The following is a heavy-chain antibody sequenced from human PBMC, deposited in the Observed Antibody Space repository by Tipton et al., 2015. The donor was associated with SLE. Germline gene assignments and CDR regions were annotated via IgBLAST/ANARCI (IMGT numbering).Heavy chain of an antibody. CDR3: VKDRIAITMVRGVFDY. V-gene: IGHV3-64D*09. D-gene: IGHD3-10*01. Sequence: GSLRLSCAASGFTFSSYWMSWVRQAPGKGLEYVSAISSNGGSTYYADSVKGRFTISRDNSKNTLYLQMSSLRAEDTAVYYCVKDRIAITMVRGVFDYWGQGTLVTVSS. J-gene: IGHJ4*02. CDR1: GFTFSSYW. CDR2: ISSNGGST.